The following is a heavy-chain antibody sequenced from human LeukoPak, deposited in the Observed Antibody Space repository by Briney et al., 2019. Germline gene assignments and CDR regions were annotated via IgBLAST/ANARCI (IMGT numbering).Heavy chain of an antibody. D-gene: IGHD3-3*01. J-gene: IGHJ6*03. CDR2: IYTSGST. CDR3: AREIVLADFWSGYYTTSYYMDV. V-gene: IGHV4-4*07. Sequence: PSETLSLTCTVSGGSISSYYWSWIRQPAGKGLEWIGRIYTSGSTNYNPSLKSRVTMSVDTSKNRFSLKLSSVTAADTAVYYCAREIVLADFWSGYYTTSYYMDVWGKGTTVTVSS. CDR1: GGSISSYY.